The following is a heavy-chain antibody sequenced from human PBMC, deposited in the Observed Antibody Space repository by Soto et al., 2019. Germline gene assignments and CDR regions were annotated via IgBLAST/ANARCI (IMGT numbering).Heavy chain of an antibody. CDR3: ARDPGAYDFWSGYYYYYYGMDV. CDR1: GYTFTSYY. V-gene: IGHV1-46*01. J-gene: IGHJ6*02. Sequence: GASVKVSCKASGYTFTSYYMHWVRQAPGQGLEWMGIINPSGGSTSYAQKFQGRVTMTRDTSTSTVCMKLSSLRSEDTAVYYCARDPGAYDFWSGYYYYYYGMDVWGQGTTVTVSS. CDR2: INPSGGST. D-gene: IGHD3-3*01.